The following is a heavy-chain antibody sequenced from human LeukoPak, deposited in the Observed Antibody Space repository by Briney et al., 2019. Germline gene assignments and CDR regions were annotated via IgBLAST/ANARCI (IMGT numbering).Heavy chain of an antibody. CDR3: ARIKIDYAPITLRPIYYFDY. CDR2: IYTSGST. J-gene: IGHJ4*02. D-gene: IGHD3-16*01. V-gene: IGHV4-4*07. CDR1: GGSISSYY. Sequence: SETLSLTCTVSGGSISSYYWSWIRQPAGKGLEWIGRIYTSGSTNYNPSLKSRVTMSVDTSKNQFSLKLSSVTAADTAVYYCARIKIDYAPITLRPIYYFDYWGQGTLVTVSS.